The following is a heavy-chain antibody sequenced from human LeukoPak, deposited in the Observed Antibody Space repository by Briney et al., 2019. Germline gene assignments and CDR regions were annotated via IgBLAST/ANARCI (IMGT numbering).Heavy chain of an antibody. J-gene: IGHJ6*03. D-gene: IGHD5-12*01. CDR1: GGSISGYY. Sequence: SETLSLTCTVSGGSISGYYWSWIRQPPGKGLEWIGEINHSGSTNYNPSLKSRVTISVDTSKNQFSLKLSSVTAADTAVYYCAREGAVDIVATIPYYYYYMDVWGKGTTVTVSS. CDR3: AREGAVDIVATIPYYYYYMDV. CDR2: INHSGST. V-gene: IGHV4-34*01.